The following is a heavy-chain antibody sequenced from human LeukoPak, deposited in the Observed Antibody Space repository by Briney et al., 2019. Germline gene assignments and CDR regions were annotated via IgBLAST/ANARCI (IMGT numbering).Heavy chain of an antibody. CDR2: IDYSGTT. CDR1: GGPITNYY. J-gene: IGHJ4*02. CDR3: ASHSCGGIGYYYY. D-gene: IGHD3-22*01. V-gene: IGHV4-59*08. Sequence: PSETLSLTCSVSGGPITNYYWSWIRQPPGKILEWIGYIDYSGTTSYRPSLKSRVTISIDTSKSQFSLKLSSVTAADTAVYYCASHSCGGIGYYYYWGQGTLVTVSS.